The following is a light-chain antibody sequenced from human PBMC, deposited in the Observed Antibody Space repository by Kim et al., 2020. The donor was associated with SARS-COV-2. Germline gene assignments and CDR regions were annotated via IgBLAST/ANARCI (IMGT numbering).Light chain of an antibody. V-gene: IGLV1-47*01. CDR3: AAWDDSLSGPAV. CDR2: RNN. J-gene: IGLJ7*01. Sequence: QRVTISCSGSSSNIGSNYVYWYQQLPGTAPKLLIYRNNQRPSGVPDRFSGSESGTSASLAISGLRSEDEADYYCAAWDDSLSGPAVFGGGTQLTVL. CDR1: SSNIGSNY.